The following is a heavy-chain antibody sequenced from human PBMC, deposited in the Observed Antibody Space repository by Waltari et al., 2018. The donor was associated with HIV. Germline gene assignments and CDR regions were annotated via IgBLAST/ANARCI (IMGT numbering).Heavy chain of an antibody. V-gene: IGHV4-34*01. CDR1: AVSLSAYY. Sequence: QEHLQQWGAGLLNTSETLSLTCVVYAVSLSAYYWSWIRQSPGKGLEWIGEVRPGGGTNYNPSLKSRVTISEDTSKNQFSRKLTSVTAADTAVYYCARWCKGYKWICDAFDVWGQGTMVAVSS. D-gene: IGHD1-20*01. J-gene: IGHJ3*01. CDR2: VRPGGGT. CDR3: ARWCKGYKWICDAFDV.